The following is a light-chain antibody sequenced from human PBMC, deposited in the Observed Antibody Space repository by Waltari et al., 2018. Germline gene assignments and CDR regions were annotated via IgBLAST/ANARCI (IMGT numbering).Light chain of an antibody. Sequence: QSVLTQPPSVSEAPRQRVAISCSGSTPNIGSNAVNWYQQLPGKAPKLLIYFDDLLSSGVSDRFSGSKSGSSGSLAISGLQSEDEADYYCAAWDDSLKGVVFGGGTKLTVL. V-gene: IGLV1-36*01. CDR1: TPNIGSNA. CDR2: FDD. CDR3: AAWDDSLKGVV. J-gene: IGLJ2*01.